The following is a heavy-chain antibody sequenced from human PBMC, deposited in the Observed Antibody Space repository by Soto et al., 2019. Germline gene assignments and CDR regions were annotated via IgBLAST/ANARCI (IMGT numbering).Heavy chain of an antibody. D-gene: IGHD6-13*01. CDR3: ARSRERHSSSWYVGSRINWLDP. Sequence: QVQLQQWGAGLLKPSETLSLTCAVYGGSFSGYYWSWIRQPPGKGLEWIGEINHSGSTNYNPSLKSRVTISVDPSKNQFSLKPGSVTAADTAVYYCARSRERHSSSWYVGSRINWLDPLGQGTLVTVSS. CDR2: INHSGST. V-gene: IGHV4-34*01. CDR1: GGSFSGYY. J-gene: IGHJ5*02.